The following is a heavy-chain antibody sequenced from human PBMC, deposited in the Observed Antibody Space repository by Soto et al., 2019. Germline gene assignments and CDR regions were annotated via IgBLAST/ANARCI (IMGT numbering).Heavy chain of an antibody. D-gene: IGHD2-8*01. CDR1: GFPFSRYG. CDR2: ISAYNGNT. CDR3: ARGSRPAVKGVEQYCTNGVCYQYYYYYGMTS. J-gene: IGHJ6*02. V-gene: IGHV1-18*01. Sequence: ASVKGSCKASGFPFSRYGITWVRQAPGQGLEWMGWISAYNGNTNHAQKFQGRVTMTRDTSTTTAFMELRSLRSEDTAVYYCARGSRPAVKGVEQYCTNGVCYQYYYYYGMTSGAKGPRSPSP.